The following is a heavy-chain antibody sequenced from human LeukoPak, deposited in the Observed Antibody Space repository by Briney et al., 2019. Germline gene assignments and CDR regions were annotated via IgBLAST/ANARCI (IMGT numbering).Heavy chain of an antibody. Sequence: SETLSLTCAVYGGSLSGYYWSWIRQPPGKGLEWIGEINHSGSTNYNPFLKSRVTISVDTSKNQFSLKLSSVTAADTAMYYCARGRSGYLRYYFDYWGQGTLVTVSS. J-gene: IGHJ4*02. V-gene: IGHV4-34*01. CDR2: INHSGST. D-gene: IGHD3-22*01. CDR3: ARGRSGYLRYYFDY. CDR1: GGSLSGYY.